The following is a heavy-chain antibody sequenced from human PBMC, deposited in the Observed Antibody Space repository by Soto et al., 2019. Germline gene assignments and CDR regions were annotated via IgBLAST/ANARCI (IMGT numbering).Heavy chain of an antibody. Sequence: SGPTLVNPTQTLTLTCTFSGFSLSTSGMRVSWIRQPPGKALEWLARIDWDDDKFYSTSLKTRLTISKDTSKNQVVLTMTNMDPVDTATYYCARTQRGYSGYDPGYFDYWGQGTLVTVSS. CDR2: IDWDDDK. CDR3: ARTQRGYSGYDPGYFDY. V-gene: IGHV2-70*04. CDR1: GFSLSTSGMR. J-gene: IGHJ4*02. D-gene: IGHD5-12*01.